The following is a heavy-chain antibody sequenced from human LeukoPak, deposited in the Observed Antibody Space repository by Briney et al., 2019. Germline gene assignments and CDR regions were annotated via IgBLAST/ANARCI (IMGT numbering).Heavy chain of an antibody. D-gene: IGHD6-13*01. V-gene: IGHV4-39*01. CDR1: GGSISSSSYS. CDR3: ARGIPDY. Sequence: NPSETLSLTCTVSGGSISSSSYSWGWIRQPPGKGLEWIGSIYYSGSTYYNPSLKSRVTISVDTSKNQFSLKLSSVTAADTAVYYCARGIPDYWGQGTLVTVSS. CDR2: IYYSGST. J-gene: IGHJ4*02.